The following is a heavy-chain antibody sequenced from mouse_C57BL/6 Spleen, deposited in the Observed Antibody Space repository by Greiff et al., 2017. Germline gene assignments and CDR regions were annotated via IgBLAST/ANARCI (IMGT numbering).Heavy chain of an antibody. V-gene: IGHV1-20*01. CDR1: GYSFTGYF. D-gene: IGHD2-4*01. Sequence: SGPELVKPGDSVKISCKASGYSFTGYFMNWVMQSHGKSLEWIGRINPYNGDTFYNQKFKGKATLTVDKSSSTAHMELRSLTSEDSAVYYCARGVYYDYERSYYFDYWGQGTTLTVSS. CDR3: ARGVYYDYERSYYFDY. CDR2: INPYNGDT. J-gene: IGHJ2*01.